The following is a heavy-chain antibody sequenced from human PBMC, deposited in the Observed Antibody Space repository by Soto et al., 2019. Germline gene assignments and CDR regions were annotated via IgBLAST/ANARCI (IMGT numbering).Heavy chain of an antibody. V-gene: IGHV4-34*01. CDR1: VGSFSGYY. CDR2: INHSGST. J-gene: IGHJ5*02. Sequence: PSETLSLTCAVYVGSFSGYYWSLIRQPPGKGLEWIGEINHSGSTNYNPSLKSRVTISVETSKNQFSLKLSSVTAADTAVYYCARHFRTAHGREENNWFEPWGQGTMVTVSS. D-gene: IGHD2-21*02. CDR3: ARHFRTAHGREENNWFEP.